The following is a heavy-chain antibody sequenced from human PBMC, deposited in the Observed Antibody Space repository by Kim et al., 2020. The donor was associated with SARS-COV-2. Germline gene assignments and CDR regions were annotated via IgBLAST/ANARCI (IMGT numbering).Heavy chain of an antibody. CDR1: GDSISSNY. Sequence: SETLSLTCTVSGDSISSNYWSWIRQPPGKGLEWIGYVSHSGSTDYNASLTSRVTMSMDTSKNQFSLKLRSVTAADTAFYYCARKIAALWWFDPWGPGTLV. CDR2: VSHSGST. V-gene: IGHV4-59*08. J-gene: IGHJ5*02. D-gene: IGHD2-21*01. CDR3: ARKIAALWWFDP.